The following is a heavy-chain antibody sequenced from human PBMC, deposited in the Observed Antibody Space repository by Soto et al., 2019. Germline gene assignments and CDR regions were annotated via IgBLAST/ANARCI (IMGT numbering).Heavy chain of an antibody. CDR3: ATWRTYSGSYCFDY. D-gene: IGHD1-26*01. Sequence: QVQLVQSGAELKKPGSSVNVSCAASGGTFKTYTINWVRHAPGQGLEWIGQIIPMYDSANYAQRFQGRVTISADKSTNIAYMELSGLRAEDTALYYCATWRTYSGSYCFDYWGQGTLVSVSS. V-gene: IGHV1-69*06. CDR1: GGTFKTYT. J-gene: IGHJ4*02. CDR2: IIPMYDSA.